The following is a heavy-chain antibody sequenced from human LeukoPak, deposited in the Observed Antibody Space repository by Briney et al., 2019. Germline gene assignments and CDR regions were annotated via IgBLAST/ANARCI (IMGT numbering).Heavy chain of an antibody. V-gene: IGHV1-46*01. J-gene: IGHJ6*03. CDR3: ARDHGTTNYYMDV. Sequence: ASMKVSCKASGYTFTSYYMHWVRQAPGQGLEWMGIINPSGGSTSYAQKFQGRVTMTRDTSTSTVYMELSSLRSEDTAVYYCARDHGTTNYYMDVWGKGTTVTVSS. D-gene: IGHD1-1*01. CDR1: GYTFTSYY. CDR2: INPSGGST.